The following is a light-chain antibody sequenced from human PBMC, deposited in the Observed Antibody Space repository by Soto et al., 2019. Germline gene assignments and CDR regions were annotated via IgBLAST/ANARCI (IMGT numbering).Light chain of an antibody. Sequence: QSALTQPPSASGSPGQSVTISCTGTSSDVGGYNYVSWYQQHPGKAPKLMIYEVSKRPSGDPDRFSGSKSGNTASLTVSGLQAEDEADYYCSSYAGSNNFVVFGGGTQLTVL. CDR3: SSYAGSNNFVV. J-gene: IGLJ2*01. CDR1: SSDVGGYNY. V-gene: IGLV2-8*01. CDR2: EVS.